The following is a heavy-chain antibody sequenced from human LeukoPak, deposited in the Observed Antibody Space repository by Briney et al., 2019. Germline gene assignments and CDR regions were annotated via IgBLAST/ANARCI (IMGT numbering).Heavy chain of an antibody. CDR3: ARGYGDYVAVPFDY. J-gene: IGHJ4*02. CDR2: ISSSSSTI. Sequence: GGSLRLSCAASGFTFSSYSMNWVRQAPGKGLEWVSYISSSSSTIYYADSVKGRFTISRDNAKNSLYLQMNSLRAENTAVYYCARGYGDYVAVPFDYWGQGTLVTVSS. CDR1: GFTFSSYS. D-gene: IGHD4-17*01. V-gene: IGHV3-48*04.